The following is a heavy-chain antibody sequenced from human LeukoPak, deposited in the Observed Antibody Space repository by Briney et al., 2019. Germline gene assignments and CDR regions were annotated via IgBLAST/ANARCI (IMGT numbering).Heavy chain of an antibody. J-gene: IGHJ4*02. CDR1: GFTFSGSA. Sequence: GGSLRLSCAASGFTFSGSAMHWVRQASGKGLEWVGRIRSKANSYATAYAASVKGRFTISRDDSKNTAYLQMNSLKTEDTAVYYCTSYYYGSGSYLDGFHFDYWGQGTLVTVSS. CDR3: TSYYYGSGSYLDGFHFDY. D-gene: IGHD3-10*01. CDR2: IRSKANSYAT. V-gene: IGHV3-73*01.